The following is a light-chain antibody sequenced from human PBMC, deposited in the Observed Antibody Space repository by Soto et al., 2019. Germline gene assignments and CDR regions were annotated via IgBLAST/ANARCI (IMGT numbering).Light chain of an antibody. CDR2: WAS. CDR1: QSVFYISNNKSY. Sequence: DIVMTQSPDSLAVSLGERATVNCKSSQSVFYISNNKSYLAWYQQKPGQPPKLLIYWASTRESGVPDRFSGSGSGTDFTLTITSLQAEDVAVYYCQQYYTTLFTFGPGTKVDIK. V-gene: IGKV4-1*01. CDR3: QQYYTTLFT. J-gene: IGKJ3*01.